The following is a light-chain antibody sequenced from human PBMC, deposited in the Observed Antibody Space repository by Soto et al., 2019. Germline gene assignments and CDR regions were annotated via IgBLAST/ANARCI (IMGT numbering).Light chain of an antibody. CDR3: SSFTTSSTVV. CDR2: EVS. V-gene: IGLV2-14*01. J-gene: IGLJ2*01. Sequence: QSALTQPASVSGSPGQSITISCTGTSSDVGGYNYVSWYQQHPGKAPKLRIYEVSNRPSGVSNRFSGSKSGNTASLTISGLQPEDEADYYCSSFTTSSTVVCGGGTQLTVL. CDR1: SSDVGGYNY.